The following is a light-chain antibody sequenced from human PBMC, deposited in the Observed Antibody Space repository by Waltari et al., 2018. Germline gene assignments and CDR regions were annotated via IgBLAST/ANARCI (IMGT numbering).Light chain of an antibody. J-gene: IGLJ2*01. CDR3: SSYRGDYNWV. V-gene: IGLV2-8*01. Sequence: QSALTQPPSASGSPGQSVTISCTGTSSDVGGHNRVSWYQQYPGTAPKLIIYEVDKRPSGVPDRFSGSRSGNTASRTVSGLQADDESVYYCSSYRGDYNWVFGGGTKLTVL. CDR1: SSDVGGHNR. CDR2: EVD.